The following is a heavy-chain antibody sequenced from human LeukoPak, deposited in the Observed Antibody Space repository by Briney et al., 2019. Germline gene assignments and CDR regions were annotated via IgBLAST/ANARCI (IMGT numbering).Heavy chain of an antibody. CDR2: INHSGST. D-gene: IGHD1-26*01. CDR1: GGSFSGYY. V-gene: IGHV4-34*01. CDR3: ARSRGQWELPDFDY. J-gene: IGHJ4*02. Sequence: PSETLSLTCAVYGGSFSGYYWSWIRQPPGKGLEWIGEINHSGSTNYNPSLKSRVTISVDTSKNQFSLKLSSVTAADTAVYYCARSRGQWELPDFDYWGQGTLVTVSS.